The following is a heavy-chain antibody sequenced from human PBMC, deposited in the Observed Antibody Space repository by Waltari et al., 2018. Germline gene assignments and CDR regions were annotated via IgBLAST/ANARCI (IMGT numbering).Heavy chain of an antibody. CDR1: GFTFGDYA. J-gene: IGHJ6*04. Sequence: EVQLVESGGGLVQPGRSLRLSCTASGFTFGDYAMSWFRQAPGKGLEWVGFIRSKAYGGTTEYAASVKGRFTISRDDSKSIAYLQMNSLRAEDTAVYYCSLEDFWSGSTTRAPLDVWGKGTTVTVSS. CDR3: SLEDFWSGSTTRAPLDV. CDR2: IRSKAYGGTT. V-gene: IGHV3-49*03. D-gene: IGHD3-3*01.